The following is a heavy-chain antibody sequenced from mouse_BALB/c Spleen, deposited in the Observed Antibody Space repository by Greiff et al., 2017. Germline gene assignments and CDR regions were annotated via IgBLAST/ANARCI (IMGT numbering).Heavy chain of an antibody. Sequence: QVQLQQSGPGLVQPSQSLSITCTVSGFSLTSYGVHWVRQSPGKGLEWLGVIWSGGSTDYNAAFISRLSISKDNSKSQVFFKMNSLQANDTAIYYCATSGGDGYYYAMDYWGQGTSVTVSS. CDR2: IWSGGST. D-gene: IGHD2-3*01. CDR3: ATSGGDGYYYAMDY. CDR1: GFSLTSYG. J-gene: IGHJ4*01. V-gene: IGHV2-2*02.